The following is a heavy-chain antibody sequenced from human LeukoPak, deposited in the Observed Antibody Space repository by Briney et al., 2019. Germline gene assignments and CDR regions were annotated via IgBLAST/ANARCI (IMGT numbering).Heavy chain of an antibody. CDR2: IYSGGDT. D-gene: IGHD2-2*01. Sequence: PGGSLRLSCSASGFPVSGNYMSWVRQAPGKGLEWISLIYSGGDTYYPDSVRGGFTISRDNSKNTLYLQMNSLRDEQTAVYYCARGPPACSTNCYGYLDYWGQGTLVTVSS. CDR1: GFPVSGNY. J-gene: IGHJ4*02. V-gene: IGHV3-53*01. CDR3: ARGPPACSTNCYGYLDY.